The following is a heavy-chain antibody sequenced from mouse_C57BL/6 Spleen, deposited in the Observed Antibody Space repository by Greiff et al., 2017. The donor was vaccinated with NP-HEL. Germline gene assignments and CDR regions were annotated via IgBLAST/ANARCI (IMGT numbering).Heavy chain of an antibody. CDR3: TREGYDYDGTRIDY. CDR2: ISSGGDYI. J-gene: IGHJ4*01. D-gene: IGHD2-4*01. Sequence: EVMLVESGEGLVKPGGSLKLSCAASGFTFSSYAMSWVRQTPEKRLEWVAYISSGGDYIYYADTVKGRFTIYRDNARNTLYLQMSSLESEDTALDYCTREGYDYDGTRIDYWGQGTSVTVSS. V-gene: IGHV5-9-1*02. CDR1: GFTFSSYA.